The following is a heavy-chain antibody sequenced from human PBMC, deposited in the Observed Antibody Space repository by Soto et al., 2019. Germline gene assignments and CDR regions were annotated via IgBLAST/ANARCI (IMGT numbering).Heavy chain of an antibody. J-gene: IGHJ5*02. Sequence: PDTLSLTSAVSGGSIRSTNWWSWVRQPTGMGLEWIGEIYNSGSTNYNPSLKSRVTISVDKSKTQFYLNLTSVTAADTAVYYCRSTGWANGWFDPWGQGTLVTVSS. D-gene: IGHD6-19*01. CDR1: GGSIRSTNW. CDR2: IYNSGST. V-gene: IGHV4-4*03. CDR3: RSTGWANGWFDP.